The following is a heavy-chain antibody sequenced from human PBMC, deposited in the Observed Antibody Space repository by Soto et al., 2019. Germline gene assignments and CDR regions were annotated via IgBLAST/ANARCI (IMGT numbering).Heavy chain of an antibody. V-gene: IGHV2-5*02. CDR3: AHISYDILTGYYPFDS. CDR2: IYWDDDK. Sequence: QITLKESGPTLVKPTQTLTLTCTFSGFSLSTSGVGVGWIRQPPGKALEWLALIYWDDDKRYSPSLKSRLSITQDTSKTQVVLTMTNMHPVDTTTYYCAHISYDILTGYYPFDSWGQGTLVTVSS. J-gene: IGHJ4*02. CDR1: GFSLSTSGVG. D-gene: IGHD3-9*01.